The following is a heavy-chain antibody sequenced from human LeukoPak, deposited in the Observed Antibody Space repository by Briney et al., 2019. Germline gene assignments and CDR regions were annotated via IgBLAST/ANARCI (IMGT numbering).Heavy chain of an antibody. Sequence: SETLSLTCAVSGGSISSSNWWSWVRQPPGKGLEWIGEIYHSGSTNYNPSLKSRVTISVDKSKNQFSLKLSSVTAADTAVYYCARGAVWFGELDYFDYWGQGTLVTVSS. CDR2: IYHSGST. CDR1: GGSISSSNW. V-gene: IGHV4-4*02. D-gene: IGHD3-10*01. CDR3: ARGAVWFGELDYFDY. J-gene: IGHJ4*02.